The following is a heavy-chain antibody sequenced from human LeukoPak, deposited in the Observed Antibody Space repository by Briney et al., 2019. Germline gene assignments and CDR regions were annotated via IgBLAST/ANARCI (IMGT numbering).Heavy chain of an antibody. CDR3: AREKYNDSGPDAYDV. D-gene: IGHD3-22*01. Sequence: GGSLRLSCAASGFSVSSNYMTWVRQAPGKGLEWVSAVYSAGNTFYADSVKARFTISRDKSKNTLYLQMDRLTAEDTAVYYCAREKYNDSGPDAYDVWGQGTLVSVSS. V-gene: IGHV3-53*01. J-gene: IGHJ3*01. CDR2: VYSAGNT. CDR1: GFSVSSNY.